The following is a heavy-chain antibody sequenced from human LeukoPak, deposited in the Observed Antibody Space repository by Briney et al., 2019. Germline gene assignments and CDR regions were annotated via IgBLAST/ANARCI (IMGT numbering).Heavy chain of an antibody. J-gene: IGHJ4*02. CDR2: INSDGSST. V-gene: IGHV3-74*01. CDR1: GFTFSSYW. D-gene: IGHD3-16*01. Sequence: GGSLRLSCAASGFTFSSYWMHWVRQAPGKGLVWVSRINSDGSSTSYADSVKGRFTISRDNAKNTLYPQMNSLRAEDTAVYYCARDFKLGYYFDYWGQGTLVTVSS. CDR3: ARDFKLGYYFDY.